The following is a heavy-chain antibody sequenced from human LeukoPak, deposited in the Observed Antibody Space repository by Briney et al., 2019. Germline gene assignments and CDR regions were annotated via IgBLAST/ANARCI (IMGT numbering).Heavy chain of an antibody. CDR3: ARGRPSGDFFDY. V-gene: IGHV4-61*02. CDR2: LNPSGRI. Sequence: SETLSLTCTVSGDSISRNSHYWCWIRQSAGKGLEWIGRLNPSGRIDCNPSLKSRLTMSLDPSENKFSLKLSSVTAADTALYYCARGRPSGDFFDYWGQGALVTVSS. CDR1: GDSISRNSHY. J-gene: IGHJ4*02. D-gene: IGHD4-17*01.